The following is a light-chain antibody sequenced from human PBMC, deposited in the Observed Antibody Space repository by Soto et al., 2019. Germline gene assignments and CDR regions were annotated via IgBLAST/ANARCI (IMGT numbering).Light chain of an antibody. Sequence: EIVLTQSPGTLSFSPGERATLSCRASQTVSTDYLAWYQQKPGQAPRLLIYGASKRATGIPDRFSGSGSGTDFTLTISRLEPEDFAVYYCQQRSNWPSWTFGQGTKVDIK. J-gene: IGKJ1*01. CDR1: QTVSTDY. V-gene: IGKV3D-20*02. CDR3: QQRSNWPSWT. CDR2: GAS.